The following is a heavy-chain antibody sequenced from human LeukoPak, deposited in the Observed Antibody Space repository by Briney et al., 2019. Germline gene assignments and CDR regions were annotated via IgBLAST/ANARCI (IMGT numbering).Heavy chain of an antibody. J-gene: IGHJ4*02. CDR1: GFTFSSYA. V-gene: IGHV3-23*01. CDR3: GSYYYGSGPDY. D-gene: IGHD3-10*01. CDR2: ISGSGGST. Sequence: GGSLRLSCAASGFTFSSYAMSWVRQAPGKGLEGVSAISGSGGSTYYADSVKGRFTISRDNSKNTLYLQMNSLRAEDTAVYYCGSYYYGSGPDYWGQGTLVTVSS.